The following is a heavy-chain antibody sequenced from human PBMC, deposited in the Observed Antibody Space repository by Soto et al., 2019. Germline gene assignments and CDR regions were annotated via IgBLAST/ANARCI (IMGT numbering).Heavy chain of an antibody. CDR2: MNPQTGNT. D-gene: IGHD6-6*01. Sequence: QVQLVQSGSEGKEPGASMKISCQASGYTFTRYDITWVRQATGQGLEWMGWMNPQTGNTAYAEKFQGRVTMTRSISINTAYMELSGLRSEDMAVYYCARLSEESSSSNYYNFYMDVWGKGSTVTVSS. CDR3: ARLSEESSSSNYYNFYMDV. V-gene: IGHV1-8*01. J-gene: IGHJ6*03. CDR1: GYTFTRYD.